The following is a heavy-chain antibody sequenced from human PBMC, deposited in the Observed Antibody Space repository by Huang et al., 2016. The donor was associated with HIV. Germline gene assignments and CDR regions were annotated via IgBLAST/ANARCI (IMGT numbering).Heavy chain of an antibody. CDR1: GGSFSGYY. CDR2: INPSGST. D-gene: IGHD4-17*01. Sequence: QVQLQQWGAGLLKPSETLSLTCAVYGGSFSGYYWSWLRQPPGKGLAWIGEINPSGSTNYNPSLKSRVTIAVDTSKNQFSLKLSSVTAADTAVYYCARRRMGYGGAPFDYWGQGTLVTVSS. J-gene: IGHJ4*02. CDR3: ARRRMGYGGAPFDY. V-gene: IGHV4-34*01.